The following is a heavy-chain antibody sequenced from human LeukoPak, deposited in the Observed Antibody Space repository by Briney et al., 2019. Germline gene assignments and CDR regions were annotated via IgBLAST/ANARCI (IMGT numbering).Heavy chain of an antibody. J-gene: IGHJ4*02. CDR1: GGPISSGGYS. Sequence: SSETLSLTCAVSGGPISSGGYSWSWIRQPPGKGLEWIGYIYHSGSTYYNPSLKSRVTISVDRSKNQFSLKLSSVTAADTAVYYCARATPSLDYWGQGTLVTVSS. CDR2: IYHSGST. CDR3: ARATPSLDY. V-gene: IGHV4-30-2*01. D-gene: IGHD5-12*01.